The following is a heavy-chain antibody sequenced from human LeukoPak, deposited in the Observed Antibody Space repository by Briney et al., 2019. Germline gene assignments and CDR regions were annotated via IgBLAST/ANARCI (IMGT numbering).Heavy chain of an antibody. CDR1: GYTFTSYD. CDR2: MNPNSGNT. V-gene: IGHV1-8*01. CDR3: AGGGIGYCSGGSCYRENRFDP. D-gene: IGHD2-15*01. Sequence: ASVKVSFKASGYTFTSYDINWVRQATGQGLDWMGWMNPNSGNTGYAQKFQGRVTMTRNTSISKGYMEVRSLGYGDTAVYYCAGGGIGYCSGGSCYRENRFDPWGQGTLVTVSS. J-gene: IGHJ5*02.